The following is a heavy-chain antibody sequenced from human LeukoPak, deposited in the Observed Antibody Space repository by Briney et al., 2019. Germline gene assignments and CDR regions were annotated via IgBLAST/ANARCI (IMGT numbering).Heavy chain of an antibody. CDR3: ARVAYSSSWYLFDY. J-gene: IGHJ4*02. D-gene: IGHD6-13*01. V-gene: IGHV1-2*02. CDR2: INPNSGGT. CDR1: VYTFTGYY. Sequence: ASVKVSFKASVYTFTGYYMHWVRQAPGQGLEVMGWINPNSGGTNYAQKFQGRVTMTRGTSISTAYMELSRLRSDDTAVYYCARVAYSSSWYLFDYWGQGTLVTVSS.